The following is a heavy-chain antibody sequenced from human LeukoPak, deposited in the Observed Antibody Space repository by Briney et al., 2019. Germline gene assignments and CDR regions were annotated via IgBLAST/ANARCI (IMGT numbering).Heavy chain of an antibody. CDR2: IIPIVGIA. Sequence: SVKVSCKASGGAFSSYAMSWVRQAPGQGLEWMGRIIPIVGIANYAQKFQGRVTITADKSTSTAYMELSSLRSEDTAVYYCARARDYYDSSGYYPDDAFDIWGQGTMVTVSS. CDR3: ARARDYYDSSGYYPDDAFDI. V-gene: IGHV1-69*04. CDR1: GGAFSSYA. D-gene: IGHD3-22*01. J-gene: IGHJ3*02.